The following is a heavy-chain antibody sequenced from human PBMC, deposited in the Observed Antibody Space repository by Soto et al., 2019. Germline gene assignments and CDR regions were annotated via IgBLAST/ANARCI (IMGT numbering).Heavy chain of an antibody. J-gene: IGHJ4*02. CDR2: INSDGSST. CDR1: GFTFSSYW. CDR3: AREADYYDSSGYSSFDY. D-gene: IGHD3-22*01. Sequence: GGSLRLSCAASGFTFSSYWMHWVRQAPGKGLVWVSRINSDGSSTSYADSVKGRFTISRDNAKNTLYLQMNSLRAEDTAVYYCAREADYYDSSGYSSFDYWGQGTLVTVSS. V-gene: IGHV3-74*01.